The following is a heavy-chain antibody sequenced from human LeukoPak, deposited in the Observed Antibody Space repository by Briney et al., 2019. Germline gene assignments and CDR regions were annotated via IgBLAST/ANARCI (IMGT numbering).Heavy chain of an antibody. J-gene: IGHJ4*02. D-gene: IGHD4-11*01. Sequence: SETLSLTCTVSGGSISTYYWTWVRQPPGRGLEWIGYIYYSGITNYNPSLKSRVTMSVDTSRNQFSLRLNSVTAADTAVYYCARRLAVTGRYYFDYWGQGSLVTVSS. CDR1: GGSISTYY. V-gene: IGHV4-59*01. CDR2: IYYSGIT. CDR3: ARRLAVTGRYYFDY.